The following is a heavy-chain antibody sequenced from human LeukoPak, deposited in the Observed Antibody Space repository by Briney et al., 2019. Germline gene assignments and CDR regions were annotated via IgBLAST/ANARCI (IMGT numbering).Heavy chain of an antibody. J-gene: IGHJ4*02. V-gene: IGHV3-23*01. CDR2: ISGSGGNT. CDR3: AKPHFWSGYSGDY. CDR1: GFTFSSYA. D-gene: IGHD5-12*01. Sequence: GGSLRLSCAASGFTFSSYAMSWVRQAPGKGLEWVSAISGSGGNTYYADSVKGRFTISRDNSKNTLYLQMNSLRAEDTAVYYCAKPHFWSGYSGDYWGQGTLVTVSS.